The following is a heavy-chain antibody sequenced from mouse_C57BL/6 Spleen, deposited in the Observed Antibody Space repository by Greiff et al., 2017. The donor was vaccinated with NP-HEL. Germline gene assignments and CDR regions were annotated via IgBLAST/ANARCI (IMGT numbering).Heavy chain of an antibody. J-gene: IGHJ2*01. V-gene: IGHV1-18*01. Sequence: EVQLQQSGPELVKPGASVKIPCKASGYTFTDYNMDWVKQSHGKSLEWIGDINPNNGGTIYNQKFKGKATLTVDKSSSPAYMELRSLTSEDTAVYYCARADYYGSSYGYWGQGTTLTVSS. CDR2: INPNNGGT. CDR1: GYTFTDYN. D-gene: IGHD1-1*01. CDR3: ARADYYGSSYGY.